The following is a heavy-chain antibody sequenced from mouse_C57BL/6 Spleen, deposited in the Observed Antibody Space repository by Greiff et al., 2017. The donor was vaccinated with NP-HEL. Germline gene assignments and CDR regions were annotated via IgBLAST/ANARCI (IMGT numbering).Heavy chain of an antibody. CDR2: ISSGSSTI. V-gene: IGHV5-17*01. J-gene: IGHJ2*01. CDR1: GFTFSDYG. D-gene: IGHD2-3*01. Sequence: EVMLVESGGGLVKPGGSLKLSCAASGFTFSDYGMHWVRQAPEKGLEWVAYISSGSSTIYYADTVKGRFTISRDNAKNTLFLQMTSLRSEDTAMYYCARLSYDGYYFDYWGQGTTLTVSS. CDR3: ARLSYDGYYFDY.